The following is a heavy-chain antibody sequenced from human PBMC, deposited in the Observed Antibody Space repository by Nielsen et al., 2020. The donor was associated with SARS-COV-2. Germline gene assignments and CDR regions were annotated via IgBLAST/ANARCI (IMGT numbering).Heavy chain of an antibody. Sequence: GESLKISCAASGFTFDDYGMSWVRQAPGKGLEWVSGINWNGGSTGYADSVKGRFTISRDNAKNSLYPQMNSLRAEDTALYHCASGYCSGGSCYFNYWGQGTLVTVSS. J-gene: IGHJ4*02. CDR3: ASGYCSGGSCYFNY. D-gene: IGHD2-15*01. V-gene: IGHV3-20*01. CDR2: INWNGGST. CDR1: GFTFDDYG.